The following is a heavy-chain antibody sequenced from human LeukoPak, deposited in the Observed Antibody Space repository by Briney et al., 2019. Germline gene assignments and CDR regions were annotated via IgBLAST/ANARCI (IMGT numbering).Heavy chain of an antibody. J-gene: IGHJ4*02. CDR2: ISYDGSNK. D-gene: IGHD2-8*02. Sequence: GGSLRLSCAASGFTFSSYAMHWVRQAPGKGLEWVAVISYDGSNKYYADSVKGRFTISRDNSKNTLYLQMNSLRAEDTAVYYCARELVVSAYNYFDYWGQGTLVTVSS. V-gene: IGHV3-30-3*01. CDR1: GFTFSSYA. CDR3: ARELVVSAYNYFDY.